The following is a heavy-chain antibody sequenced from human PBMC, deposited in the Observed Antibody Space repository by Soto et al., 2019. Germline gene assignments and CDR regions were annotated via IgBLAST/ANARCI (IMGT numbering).Heavy chain of an antibody. CDR3: AKGNYGIDH. V-gene: IGHV3-23*01. CDR2: ISGSASST. D-gene: IGHD3-16*01. Sequence: VGSLRRSWAGSGFTFTSYAMIWVRQAPGKGLEWVSAISGSASSTYYADSVKGLFTISRDNSKNTVYLQMNSLRAEDTAVYNCAKGNYGIDHCGQGSLVTVYS. CDR1: GFTFTSYA. J-gene: IGHJ4*02.